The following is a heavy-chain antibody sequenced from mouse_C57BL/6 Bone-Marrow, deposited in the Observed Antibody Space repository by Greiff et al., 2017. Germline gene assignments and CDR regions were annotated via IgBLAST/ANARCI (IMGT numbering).Heavy chain of an antibody. D-gene: IGHD2-3*01. CDR2: INPSSGYT. V-gene: IGHV1-7*01. CDR1: GYTFTSYW. J-gene: IGHJ4*01. Sequence: QVQLKQSGAELAKPGASVKLSCKASGYTFTSYWMHWVKKRPGQGLELIGYINPSSGYTKYNQKFKDKATLTADKSSSTAYMQLSSLTYEDSAVYYCARWRWFYAMDYWGQGTSGTVSS. CDR3: ARWRWFYAMDY.